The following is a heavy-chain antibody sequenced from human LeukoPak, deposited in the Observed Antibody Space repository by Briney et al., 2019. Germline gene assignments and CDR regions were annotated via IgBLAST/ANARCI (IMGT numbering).Heavy chain of an antibody. V-gene: IGHV1-69*13. J-gene: IGHJ4*02. CDR2: IIPIFGTA. Sequence: GASVKVSCKASGGTFSSYAISWVRQAPGQGLEWMGRIIPIFGTANYAQKFQGRVTITADESTSTAYMELSSLRSEDTAVYYCARMVGIAARPTYFDYWGQGTLVTVSS. D-gene: IGHD6-6*01. CDR3: ARMVGIAARPTYFDY. CDR1: GGTFSSYA.